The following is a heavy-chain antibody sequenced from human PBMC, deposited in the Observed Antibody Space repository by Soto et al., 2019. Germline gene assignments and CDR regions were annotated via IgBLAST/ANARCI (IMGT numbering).Heavy chain of an antibody. CDR2: IFYDESKE. Sequence: GGSLRLSCAASGFTFRQYGMHWVRQAPGKGLEWVAVIFYDESKEYYADSVRGRFTISRDNSNNMLYLQINSLRGEDTALYYCARDAAARDGRGGMDVWGQGTTVTVS. V-gene: IGHV3-33*01. J-gene: IGHJ6*02. D-gene: IGHD6-6*01. CDR1: GFTFRQYG. CDR3: ARDAAARDGRGGMDV.